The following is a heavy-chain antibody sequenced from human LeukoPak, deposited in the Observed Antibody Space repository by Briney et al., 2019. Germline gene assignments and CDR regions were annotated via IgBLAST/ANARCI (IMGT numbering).Heavy chain of an antibody. CDR2: IHHSGST. J-gene: IGHJ1*01. V-gene: IGHV4-38-2*02. D-gene: IGHD4-23*01. CDR1: GYSISSGYY. CDR3: ARAYGGNSQYFQH. Sequence: SETLSLTCTVSGYSISSGYYWGWIRPPPGKGLEWIGSIHHSGSTNYNPSLKSRVTISLDTSKNQFSLKLSSVTAADMAVYYCARAYGGNSQYFQHWGQGTPVTVAS.